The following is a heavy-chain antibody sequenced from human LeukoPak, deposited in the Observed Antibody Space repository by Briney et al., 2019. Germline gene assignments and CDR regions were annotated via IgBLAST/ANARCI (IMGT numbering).Heavy chain of an antibody. CDR3: ARQRDYADYLDAFDI. V-gene: IGHV4-59*08. D-gene: IGHD4-17*01. CDR2: IYVSGST. Sequence: SETLSLTCTVSGGSIGSYYWSWIPQPPGKGLEWIGFIYVSGSTNYNPSLKSLLTISQDTSKNQFSLKLSSVTAADTAVYYCARQRDYADYLDAFDIWGQGTMVTVSS. CDR1: GGSIGSYY. J-gene: IGHJ3*02.